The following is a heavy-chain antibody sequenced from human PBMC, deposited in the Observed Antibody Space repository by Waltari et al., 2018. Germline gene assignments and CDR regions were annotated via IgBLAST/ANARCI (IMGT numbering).Heavy chain of an antibody. CDR3: ARLPYNNIYFYYYMDV. J-gene: IGHJ6*03. CDR1: GGSLSTYY. CDR2: IYATGST. V-gene: IGHV4-4*07. Sequence: VQLQESGPGLVKPSETLSLTCPVPGGSLSTYYLRWIRQPAGKGLEWIGRIYATGSTNYNPSLKSRVTMSVDTSKNQFSLKLSSVTAADTAVYYCARLPYNNIYFYYYMDVWGKGTTVTVSS. D-gene: IGHD3-10*01.